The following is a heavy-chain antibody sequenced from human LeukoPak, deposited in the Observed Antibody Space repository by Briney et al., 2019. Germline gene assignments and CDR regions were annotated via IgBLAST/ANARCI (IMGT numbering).Heavy chain of an antibody. CDR3: ARDRNILTGYASADY. Sequence: GGSLRLSCAASGLTFSDYYMSWIRQAPGKGLEWVSYISSSGSTIYYADSVKGRFTISRDNAKNSLYLQMNSLRAEDTAVYYCARDRNILTGYASADYWGQGTLVTVSS. J-gene: IGHJ4*02. V-gene: IGHV3-11*01. D-gene: IGHD3-9*01. CDR1: GLTFSDYY. CDR2: ISSSGSTI.